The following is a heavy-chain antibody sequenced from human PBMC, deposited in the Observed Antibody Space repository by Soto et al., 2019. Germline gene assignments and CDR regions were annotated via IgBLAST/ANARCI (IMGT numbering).Heavy chain of an antibody. CDR3: ARKGGQWLVEFDY. CDR1: GFTFSSYG. Sequence: GGSLRLSCAASGFTFSSYGMHWVRQAPGKGLEWVAVIWYDGSNKYYADSVKGRFTISRDNSKNTLYLQMNSLRAEDTAVYYCARKGGQWLVEFDYWGQGTLVTVSS. D-gene: IGHD6-19*01. V-gene: IGHV3-33*01. J-gene: IGHJ4*02. CDR2: IWYDGSNK.